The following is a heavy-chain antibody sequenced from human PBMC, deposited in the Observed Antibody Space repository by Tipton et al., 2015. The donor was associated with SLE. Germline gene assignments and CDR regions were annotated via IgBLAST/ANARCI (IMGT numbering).Heavy chain of an antibody. CDR3: ARCSLRFLERSHWAFDI. CDR2: IYYSGST. J-gene: IGHJ3*02. Sequence: TLSLTCTVSGGPISRGSYYWSWIRPRPGKGLEWIGDIYYSGSTNYNPSLKSRVTISVEPAKNHFSLKLSSATAADTAVYYCARCSLRFLERSHWAFDIWGQGTMVTVSS. D-gene: IGHD3-3*01. V-gene: IGHV4-61*03. CDR1: GGPISRGSYY.